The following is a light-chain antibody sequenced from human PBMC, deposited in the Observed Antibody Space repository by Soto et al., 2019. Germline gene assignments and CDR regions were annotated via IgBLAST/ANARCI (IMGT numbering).Light chain of an antibody. CDR1: RSIITN. CDR2: GAS. Sequence: EIVMTQSPATLSVSPGERVTLSCRASRSIITNLAWYQHKPGQAPRLLVYGASTRAAGIPARFSGSGSGTEFTLTISSLQSEDFAVYYCQQYNDWPLLTFGGGTKVEIK. J-gene: IGKJ4*01. CDR3: QQYNDWPLLT. V-gene: IGKV3-15*01.